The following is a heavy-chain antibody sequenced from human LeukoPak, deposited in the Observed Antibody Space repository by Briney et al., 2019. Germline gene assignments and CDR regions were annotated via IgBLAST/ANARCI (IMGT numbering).Heavy chain of an antibody. CDR3: ARRVGSYQRGLSY. J-gene: IGHJ4*02. Sequence: GASVKVSCKASGYTFTGYYMHWVRQAPGQGLEWMGWMNPNSGNTGYAQKFQGRVTMTRNTSISTAYMELSSLRSEDTAVYYCARRVGSYQRGLSYWGQGTLVTVSS. D-gene: IGHD1-26*01. CDR1: GYTFTGYY. V-gene: IGHV1-8*02. CDR2: MNPNSGNT.